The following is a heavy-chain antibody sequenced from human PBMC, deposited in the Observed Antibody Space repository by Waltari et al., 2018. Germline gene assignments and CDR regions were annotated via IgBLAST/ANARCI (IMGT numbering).Heavy chain of an antibody. D-gene: IGHD3-10*01. CDR3: ARDSYGLDY. CDR2: ILYDGSNE. J-gene: IGHJ4*02. Sequence: QVQLVESGGGVVQPGRSLRLSCAASGFTFSNYAMHWVRQALGKGLEWVEVILYDGSNEYYADSVKGRFTISRDNSKNTLYLQMNSLRAEDTAVYYCARDSYGLDYWGQGTLVTVSS. CDR1: GFTFSNYA. V-gene: IGHV3-30-3*01.